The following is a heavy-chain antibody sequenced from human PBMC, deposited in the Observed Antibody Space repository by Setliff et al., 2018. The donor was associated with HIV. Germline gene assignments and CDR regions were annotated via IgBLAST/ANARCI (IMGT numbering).Heavy chain of an antibody. CDR2: IKEDGSEK. CDR3: AKDRRYYYGSGSYAAET. Sequence: PGGSLRLSCAASGFLFHTYWMSWVRQAPGKGLEWVANIKEDGSEKYYVDSVKGRFTISRDNAENSLYLQMNSLTAEDTAVYYCAKDRRYYYGSGSYAAETWGQGTLVTVSS. J-gene: IGHJ5*02. CDR1: GFLFHTYW. D-gene: IGHD3-10*01. V-gene: IGHV3-7*05.